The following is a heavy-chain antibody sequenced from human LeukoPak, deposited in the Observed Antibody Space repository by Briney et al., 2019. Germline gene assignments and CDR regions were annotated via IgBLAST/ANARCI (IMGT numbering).Heavy chain of an antibody. CDR3: ASSRRYYYDTSGPDAFDI. CDR1: GYTFTGYY. Sequence: ASVKVSCKASGYTFTGYYMHWVRQAPGQGLEWMGWINPNSGGTNYAQKFQGRVTMTRDTPISTAYMELSRLRSDDTAVYYCASSRRYYYDTSGPDAFDIWGQGTMVTVSS. V-gene: IGHV1-2*02. D-gene: IGHD3-22*01. J-gene: IGHJ3*02. CDR2: INPNSGGT.